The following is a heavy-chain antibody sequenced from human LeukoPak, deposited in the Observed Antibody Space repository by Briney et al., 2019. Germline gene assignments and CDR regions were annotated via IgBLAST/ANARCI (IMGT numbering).Heavy chain of an antibody. CDR3: AKGGRYDILTGRYYYYMDV. CDR2: ISDSGGST. J-gene: IGHJ6*03. CDR1: GFTFSSYA. D-gene: IGHD3-9*01. V-gene: IGHV3-23*01. Sequence: GGSLRLSCAASGFTFSSYAMSWVRQAPGKGLEWVSAISDSGGSTYYADSVKGRFTISRDNSKNTLYLQMNSLRAEDTAVYHCAKGGRYDILTGRYYYYMDVWGKGTTVTVSS.